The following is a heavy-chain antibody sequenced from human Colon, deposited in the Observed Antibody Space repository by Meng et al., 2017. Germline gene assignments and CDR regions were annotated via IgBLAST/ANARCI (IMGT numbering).Heavy chain of an antibody. D-gene: IGHD6-19*01. J-gene: IGHJ4*02. CDR2: TYYRSKWYN. CDR1: GESVYRNGAA. CDR3: ARSGSSGWIDY. V-gene: IGHV6-1*01. Sequence: QVQLHPSAPGLAKPSPPLSLPCAIPGESVYRNGAAWNWNRKSPSRGFEWLGRTYYRSKWYNGYAVSVKSRITINPDTSKNQFSLQLNSVTPEDTAMYYCARSGSSGWIDYWGQGTLVTVSS.